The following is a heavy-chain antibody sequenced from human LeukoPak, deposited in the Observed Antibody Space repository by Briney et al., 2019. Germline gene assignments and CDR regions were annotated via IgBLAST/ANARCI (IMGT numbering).Heavy chain of an antibody. J-gene: IGHJ4*02. CDR2: IRSKAYGGTV. CDR3: TRVYYYDSSGEVYFDY. D-gene: IGHD3-22*01. CDR1: GFIFGEYE. Sequence: GGSLRLSCTASGFIFGEYEMSWVRQAPGKGLEWVGFIRSKAYGGTVEYAASVQDRFTISRDDSKRIVYLQMNSLRTEDTAVYSCTRVYYYDSSGEVYFDYWGQGTLVTVSS. V-gene: IGHV3-49*04.